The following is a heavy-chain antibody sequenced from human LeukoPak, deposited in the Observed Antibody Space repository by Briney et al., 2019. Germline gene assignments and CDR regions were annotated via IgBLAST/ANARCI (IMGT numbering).Heavy chain of an antibody. Sequence: GGSLRLSCAASGFTLSSYAMTWVRQAPGKGLEWVASINHNGSVNYYVDSVKGRFTISRDNAKNSLYLQMSNLRAEDTAVYFCARGGGLDVWGQGATVTVSS. J-gene: IGHJ6*02. CDR3: ARGGGLDV. CDR1: GFTLSSYA. V-gene: IGHV3-7*03. CDR2: INHNGSVN. D-gene: IGHD3-16*01.